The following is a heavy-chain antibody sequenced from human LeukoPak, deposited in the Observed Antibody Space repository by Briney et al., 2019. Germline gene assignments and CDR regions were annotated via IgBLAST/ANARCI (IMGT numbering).Heavy chain of an antibody. Sequence: ASVKVSCKASGYTFTGYYMHWVRQAPGQGLEWMGWINPDSGDTKYAQKFQGRITMTRDTSISTAYMELSRLRSGDTAVYYCARYGSGSYEYWGQGTLVTVSS. D-gene: IGHD3-10*01. CDR3: ARYGSGSYEY. CDR2: INPDSGDT. CDR1: GYTFTGYY. V-gene: IGHV1-2*02. J-gene: IGHJ4*02.